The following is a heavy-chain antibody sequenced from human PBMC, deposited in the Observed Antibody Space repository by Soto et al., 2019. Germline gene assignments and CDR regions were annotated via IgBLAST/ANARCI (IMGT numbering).Heavy chain of an antibody. CDR3: ARDDYGGNTHFLDY. CDR2: INSGGTTI. J-gene: IGHJ4*02. V-gene: IGHV3-48*01. Sequence: GSLRLSCAASGFTFSAYNMNWVRQAPGKGLEWVAYINSGGTTIYYADSVKGRFTFSRDNAKNTLYLQMNSLRIEDTAVYYCARDDYGGNTHFLDYWGQGALVTVSS. CDR1: GFTFSAYN. D-gene: IGHD4-17*01.